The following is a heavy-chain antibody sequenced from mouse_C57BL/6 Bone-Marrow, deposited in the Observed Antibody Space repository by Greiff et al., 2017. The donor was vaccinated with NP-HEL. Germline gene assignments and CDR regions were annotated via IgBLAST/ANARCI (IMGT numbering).Heavy chain of an antibody. CDR2: ISDGGSYT. V-gene: IGHV5-4*01. CDR3: AREWAYYYGKAY. Sequence: EVHLVESGGGLVKPGGSLKLSCAASGFTFSSYAMSWVRQTPEKRLEWVATISDGGSYTYYPDNVKGRFTISRDNAKNNLYLQMSHLKSEDTAMYYCAREWAYYYGKAYWGQGTLVTVSA. D-gene: IGHD1-1*01. J-gene: IGHJ3*01. CDR1: GFTFSSYA.